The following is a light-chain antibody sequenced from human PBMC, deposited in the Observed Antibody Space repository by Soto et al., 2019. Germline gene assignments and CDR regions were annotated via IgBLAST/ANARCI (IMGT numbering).Light chain of an antibody. CDR3: CSYAGSFIVV. CDR2: TNN. Sequence: QSVLTQPPSASGTPGQRVTISCSGSTSNIGSHTVNWYQHLPGTAPKLLINTNNQRPSGVPDRFFGSKFGNTASLTISGLQAEDEADYYCCSYAGSFIVVFGTGTKLTVL. V-gene: IGLV1-44*01. CDR1: TSNIGSHT. J-gene: IGLJ1*01.